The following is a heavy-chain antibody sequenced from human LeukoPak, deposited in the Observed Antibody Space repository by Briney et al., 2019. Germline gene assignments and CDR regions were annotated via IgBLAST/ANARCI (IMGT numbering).Heavy chain of an antibody. J-gene: IGHJ4*02. V-gene: IGHV3-23*01. CDR2: ISNNGGYT. D-gene: IGHD3-22*01. CDR3: AKGYYYDSAGYYSVDY. CDR1: GFTFSSSA. Sequence: GTSLRLSCAASGFTFSSSAMSWVRQAPGKGLEWVSAISNNGGYTYYADSVQGRFTISRDNSKNTLFLQMNSLRAEDTAVYYCAKGYYYDSAGYYSVDYWGQGTLVTVSS.